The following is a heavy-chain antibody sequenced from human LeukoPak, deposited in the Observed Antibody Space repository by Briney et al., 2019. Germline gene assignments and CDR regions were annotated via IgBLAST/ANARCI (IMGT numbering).Heavy chain of an antibody. D-gene: IGHD5-18*01. J-gene: IGHJ4*02. CDR3: AREYSYGLFFDY. V-gene: IGHV4-31*03. CDR1: GGSISSGGYY. Sequence: PSETLSLTCTVSGGSISSGGYYWSWIRQHPGKGLEWIGYIYYSGSTYYNPSLKSRVTISVDTSKNQFSLKLGSVTAADTAVYYCAREYSYGLFFDYWGQGTLVTVSS. CDR2: IYYSGST.